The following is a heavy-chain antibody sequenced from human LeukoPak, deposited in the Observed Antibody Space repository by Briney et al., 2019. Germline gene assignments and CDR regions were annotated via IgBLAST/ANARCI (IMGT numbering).Heavy chain of an antibody. CDR3: ARDVTWELPV. D-gene: IGHD1-26*01. CDR1: GFTFSSYA. J-gene: IGHJ4*02. V-gene: IGHV3-48*01. Sequence: GGSLRLSCAASGFTFSSYAVSWVRQAPGKGLEWVSYISSSSSTIYYADSVKGRFTISRDNAKNSLYLQMNSLRAEDTAVYYCARDVTWELPVWGQGTLVTVSS. CDR2: ISSSSSTI.